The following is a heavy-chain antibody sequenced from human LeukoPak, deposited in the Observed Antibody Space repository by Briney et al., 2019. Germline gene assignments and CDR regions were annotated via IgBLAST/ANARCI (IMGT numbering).Heavy chain of an antibody. D-gene: IGHD3-22*01. CDR2: ISGSSSYI. J-gene: IGHJ4*02. CDR1: GFTFSNYA. V-gene: IGHV3-21*01. CDR3: ARERAAGISSDYFDY. Sequence: PGGSLRLSCAASGFTFSNYAMNWVRQAPGKGLEWVSSISGSSSYINYADSVKGRFTISRDNANNSVYLQMNTLRAEDSAVYYCARERAAGISSDYFDYWGQGAPVTVSS.